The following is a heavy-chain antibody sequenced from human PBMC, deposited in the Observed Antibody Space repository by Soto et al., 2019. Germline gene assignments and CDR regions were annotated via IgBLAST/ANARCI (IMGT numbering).Heavy chain of an antibody. CDR1: GFTFSSYA. CDR3: AKDSLAGVAALGFYFDY. J-gene: IGHJ4*02. V-gene: IGHV3-23*01. Sequence: PGGSLRLSCAASGFTFSSYAMSWVRQAPGKGLEWVSAISGSGGSTYYADSVKGRFTISRDNSKNTLYLQMNSLRAEDTAVYYCAKDSLAGVAALGFYFDYWGQGTLVTVSS. D-gene: IGHD2-15*01. CDR2: ISGSGGST.